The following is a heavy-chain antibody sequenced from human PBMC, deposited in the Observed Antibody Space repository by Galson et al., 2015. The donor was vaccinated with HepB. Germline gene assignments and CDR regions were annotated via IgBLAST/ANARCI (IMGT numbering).Heavy chain of an antibody. D-gene: IGHD6-13*01. V-gene: IGHV1-2*06. CDR2: INPNSGGT. J-gene: IGHJ4*02. CDR3: ARVTAAGTGNDY. CDR1: GYTFTGYY. Sequence: SVKVSCKASGYTFTGYYMHWVRQAPGQGLEWMGRINPNSGGTNYAQKFQGRVTMTRDTSISTAYMELSRLRSDDTAVYYCARVTAAGTGNDYWGQGTLVTVSS.